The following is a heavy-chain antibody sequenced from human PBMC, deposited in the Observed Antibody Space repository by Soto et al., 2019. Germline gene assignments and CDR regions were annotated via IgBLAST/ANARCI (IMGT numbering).Heavy chain of an antibody. V-gene: IGHV4-59*01. J-gene: IGHJ4*02. D-gene: IGHD3-22*01. CDR3: ARLTYYYDSSGYHFDY. CDR1: GGSISSYY. Sequence: QVQLQESGPGLVKPSETLSLTCTVSGGSISSYYWSWIRQPPGKGLEWIGYIYYSGSTNYNPSLKSRVTISVDTSKNQFSLKLSSVTAADTAVYYCARLTYYYDSSGYHFDYWGQGTLVTVSS. CDR2: IYYSGST.